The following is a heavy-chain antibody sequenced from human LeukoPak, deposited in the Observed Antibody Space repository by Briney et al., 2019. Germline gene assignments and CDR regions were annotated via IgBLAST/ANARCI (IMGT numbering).Heavy chain of an antibody. D-gene: IGHD3-3*01. CDR1: GFTFSNYA. CDR3: ANPTIFGVVTDAFDI. V-gene: IGHV3-23*01. CDR2: ISRGGGT. J-gene: IGHJ3*02. Sequence: QTGGSLRLSCGASGFTFSNYAMSWVRQAPGKGLEWVSGISRGGGTYYGDSVKGRFTISRDISKNTLDLQMNSLRAEDTAVYYCANPTIFGVVTDAFDIWGQGTMVTVSS.